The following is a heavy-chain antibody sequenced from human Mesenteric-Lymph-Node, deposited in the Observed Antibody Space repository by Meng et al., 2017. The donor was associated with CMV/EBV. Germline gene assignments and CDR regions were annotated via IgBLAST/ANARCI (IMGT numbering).Heavy chain of an antibody. J-gene: IGHJ3*02. V-gene: IGHV5-51*01. Sequence: GESLKISCKGSGNTLTSYWIGWVRQMPGKGLEWMGIIYPGDSDTRYSPSFQGQVTISADKSISTAYLQWSSLKASDTAMYYCARRGVGIAVAGTGNAFDIWGQGTMVTVSS. CDR3: ARRGVGIAVAGTGNAFDI. CDR1: GNTLTSYW. D-gene: IGHD6-19*01. CDR2: IYPGDSDT.